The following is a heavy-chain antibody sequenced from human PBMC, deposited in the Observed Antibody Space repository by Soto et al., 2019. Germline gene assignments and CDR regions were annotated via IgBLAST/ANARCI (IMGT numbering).Heavy chain of an antibody. D-gene: IGHD1-26*01. Sequence: QVQLQESGPGLVKPSQTLSLTCTVSGASINSGGYYWSWIRQLPGKGLEWIGYIYFSGSTYYNPSLESRVAISLDTSQNQFSLKLSSVTAADTAMYYCATGNAWEALLAYWGQGTLVTVSS. CDR3: ATGNAWEALLAY. J-gene: IGHJ4*02. CDR1: GASINSGGYY. V-gene: IGHV4-31*03. CDR2: IYFSGST.